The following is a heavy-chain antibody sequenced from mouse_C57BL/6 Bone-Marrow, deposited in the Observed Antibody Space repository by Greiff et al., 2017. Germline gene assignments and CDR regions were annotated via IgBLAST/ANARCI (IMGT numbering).Heavy chain of an antibody. V-gene: IGHV1-72*01. CDR2: IYPFSGGT. CDR1: GYTFTSYW. CDR3: ARPDYGSSLDY. D-gene: IGHD1-1*01. J-gene: IGHJ2*01. Sequence: QVQLQQSGAELVQPGASVKLSCKASGYTFTSYWMHWVKQRPGRGLEWIGRIYPFSGGTKYNEQFKSKATLTVDKSSSTAYMQLSSLTSEDSAVYYCARPDYGSSLDYWGQGTTLTVSS.